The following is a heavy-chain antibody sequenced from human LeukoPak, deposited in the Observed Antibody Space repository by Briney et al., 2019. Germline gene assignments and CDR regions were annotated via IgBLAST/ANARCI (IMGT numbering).Heavy chain of an antibody. V-gene: IGHV1-69*05. CDR1: GGTFSSYA. CDR2: IIPIFGTA. Sequence: SVKVSCKASGGTFSSYAISWVRQAPGQGLEWMGRIIPIFGTANYAQKFQGRVTITTDESTSTAYMELSSLRSEDTAVYYCARVRILYNWNDYVAYAFDIWGQGTMVTVSS. D-gene: IGHD1-1*01. J-gene: IGHJ3*02. CDR3: ARVRILYNWNDYVAYAFDI.